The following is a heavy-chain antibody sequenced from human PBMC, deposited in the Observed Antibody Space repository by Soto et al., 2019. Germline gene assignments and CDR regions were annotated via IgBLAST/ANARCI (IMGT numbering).Heavy chain of an antibody. D-gene: IGHD3-10*01. CDR2: ISGSGDST. CDR3: AKFREYYQGSGSRTYYFYGMDV. Sequence: EVQLLESGGDLIQPGGSLRLSCVASGLTFGSRAMSWVRQSPGEGLEWVSTISGSGDSTYYADSVKGRFTISRDNSKNTLFLQMNSLRAGDTALYYCAKFREYYQGSGSRTYYFYGMDVWGQGTTVTVSS. V-gene: IGHV3-23*01. CDR1: GLTFGSRA. J-gene: IGHJ6*02.